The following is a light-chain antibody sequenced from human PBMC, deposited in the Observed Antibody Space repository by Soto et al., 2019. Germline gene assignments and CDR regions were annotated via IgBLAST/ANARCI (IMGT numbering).Light chain of an antibody. Sequence: DIPMTQSPSSLSASVGDRITITCQASEDITNYLHWYQQKPGKAPKLLIYDASNLETVVPSRFSGNGSGTDFSLTISSLQAEDIATDYCQKNDNMPYTFGQGTKLEMK. CDR1: EDITNY. J-gene: IGKJ2*01. CDR2: DAS. V-gene: IGKV1-33*01. CDR3: QKNDNMPYT.